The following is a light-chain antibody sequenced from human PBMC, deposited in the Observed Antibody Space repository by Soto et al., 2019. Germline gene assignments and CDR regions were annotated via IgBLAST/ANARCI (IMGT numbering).Light chain of an antibody. CDR3: QQYGNSPLT. CDR2: GAS. J-gene: IGKJ4*01. CDR1: QSVTSNA. V-gene: IGKV3-20*01. Sequence: EIVLTQSSATLSLSPGERATLSCRASQSVTSNALAWYQQKPGQAPRLLIFGASTRAPGIPDRFSGSGSGTDFTLTISKLEPEDFALFYCQQYGNSPLTFGGGTKVDIK.